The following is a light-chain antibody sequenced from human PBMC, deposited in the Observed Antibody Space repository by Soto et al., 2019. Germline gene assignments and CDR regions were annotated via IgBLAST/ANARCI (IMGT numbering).Light chain of an antibody. V-gene: IGKV3-11*01. Sequence: EIVLTQSPATLSLSPGERATLSCRASQTVGSYLAWFRQTPGQTPRLLIYDTSIRATGVPARFSGSGSGTDFTLTISSLEAEDFAIYYCQQRSDRPPTFGQGTKVDIK. J-gene: IGKJ1*01. CDR1: QTVGSY. CDR3: QQRSDRPPT. CDR2: DTS.